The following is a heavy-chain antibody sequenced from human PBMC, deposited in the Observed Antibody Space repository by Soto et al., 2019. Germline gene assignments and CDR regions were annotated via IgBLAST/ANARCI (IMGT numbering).Heavy chain of an antibody. CDR3: ARDLGYCNSSGCFRNWFDP. J-gene: IGHJ5*02. CDR1: GDSFRTHG. D-gene: IGHD2-15*01. CDR2: ISTYDDKT. V-gene: IGHV1-18*01. Sequence: QVQLVQSGAEVKTPGASVKVTCRASGDSFRTHGISWVRQAPGLGLEWMGWISTYDDKTNFPQKFQGRITMTTDTSTSPAYMELRSLRSDDTAVYFCARDLGYCNSSGCFRNWFDPWGQGTLVTVSS.